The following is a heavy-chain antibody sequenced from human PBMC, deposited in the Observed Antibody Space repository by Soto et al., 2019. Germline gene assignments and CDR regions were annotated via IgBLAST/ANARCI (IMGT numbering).Heavy chain of an antibody. Sequence: GGSLRLSCAASGFTFSSYAMSWVRQAPGKGLEWVSAISGSGGSTYYADSVKGRFTISRDNSKNTLYLQMNSLRAEDTAVYYFVKNGDSRITIGRGVIPPDVCGQGTTDTVSS. V-gene: IGHV3-23*01. CDR2: ISGSGGST. CDR3: VKNGDSRITIGRGVIPPDV. J-gene: IGHJ3*01. D-gene: IGHD3-10*01. CDR1: GFTFSSYA.